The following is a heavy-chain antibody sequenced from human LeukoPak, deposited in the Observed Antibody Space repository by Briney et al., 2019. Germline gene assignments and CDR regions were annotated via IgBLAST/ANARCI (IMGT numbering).Heavy chain of an antibody. J-gene: IGHJ4*02. CDR2: IYYSGST. CDR3: ARSAYGSGSYYKVFDY. Sequence: SETLSLTCTVSGGSISSHYWSWIRQPPGKGLEWIGYIYYSGSTNYNPSLKSRVTISVDMSKNQFSLKLSSVTAADTAVYYCARSAYGSGSYYKVFDYWGQGTLVTVSS. D-gene: IGHD3-10*01. CDR1: GGSISSHY. V-gene: IGHV4-59*11.